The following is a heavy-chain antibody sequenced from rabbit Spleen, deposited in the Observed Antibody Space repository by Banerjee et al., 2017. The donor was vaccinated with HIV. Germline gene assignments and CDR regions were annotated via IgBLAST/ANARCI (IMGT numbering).Heavy chain of an antibody. CDR2: IYTGNGKT. D-gene: IGHD8-1*01. V-gene: IGHV1S45*01. CDR1: GFSFSSSYY. Sequence: QEQLVESGGGLVQPEGSLTLTCTASGFSFSSSYYMCWVRQAPGKGLEWIACIYTGNGKTYYASWAKGRFTISKTSSTTVTLQMTSLTVADTATYFCARDGAGGSYFALWGPGTLVTVS. CDR3: ARDGAGGSYFAL. J-gene: IGHJ4*01.